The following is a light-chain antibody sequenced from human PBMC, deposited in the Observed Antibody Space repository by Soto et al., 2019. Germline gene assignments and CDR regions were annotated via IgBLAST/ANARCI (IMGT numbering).Light chain of an antibody. Sequence: DIVMTQSPATLSVSPGERATLSCRASQSVSSNLAWYQQKPGQAPRLLIYGASTRATGIPARFSGSGSGTEFTLTISSLQSEDFEVYYCQHYNNWPPWTFGQGTKVEIK. CDR1: QSVSSN. J-gene: IGKJ1*01. CDR2: GAS. V-gene: IGKV3-15*01. CDR3: QHYNNWPPWT.